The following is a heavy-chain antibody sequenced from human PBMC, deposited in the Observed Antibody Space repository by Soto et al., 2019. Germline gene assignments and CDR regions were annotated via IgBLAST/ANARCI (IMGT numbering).Heavy chain of an antibody. CDR1: GFSLSTSGVG. D-gene: IGHD3-10*01. V-gene: IGHV2-5*02. CDR3: AHTSYYYGSGSYYAEYFQH. J-gene: IGHJ1*01. CDR2: IYWDDDK. Sequence: QITLKESGPTLVKPTQTLTLTCTFSGFSLSTSGVGVGWIRQPPGKALEWLALIYWDDDKRYSPSLKSRLTITKDPSNNLVVLTMTNMDPVDTATYCCAHTSYYYGSGSYYAEYFQHWGQGTLVTVSS.